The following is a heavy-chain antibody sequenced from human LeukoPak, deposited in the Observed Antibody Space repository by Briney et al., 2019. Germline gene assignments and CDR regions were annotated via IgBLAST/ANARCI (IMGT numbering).Heavy chain of an antibody. CDR3: ARHRYYYYGMDV. J-gene: IGHJ6*02. V-gene: IGHV4-59*08. CDR1: GGSISSYY. Sequence: SETLSLTCTVSGGSISSYYWSWIRQPPGKGLEWIGYIYYSGSTNYNPSLKSRVTISVDTSKNQFSLKLSSVTAADTAVYYCARHRYYYYGMDVWGQGTTVAVSS. CDR2: IYYSGST.